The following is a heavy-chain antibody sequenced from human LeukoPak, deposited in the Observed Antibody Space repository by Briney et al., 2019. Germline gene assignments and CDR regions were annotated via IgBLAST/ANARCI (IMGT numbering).Heavy chain of an antibody. D-gene: IGHD3-22*01. J-gene: IGHJ4*02. CDR1: GGSLSSGDYY. Sequence: SQTLSLTCTLSGGSLSSGDYYWSWIRQPPGKGLEWIGYIYYSGSTYYNPSLKSRVTISVDTSKNQFSLKLSSVTAADTAVYYCAREYYYDTSGYYFDYWGQGTLVTVSS. CDR3: AREYYYDTSGYYFDY. CDR2: IYYSGST. V-gene: IGHV4-30-4*08.